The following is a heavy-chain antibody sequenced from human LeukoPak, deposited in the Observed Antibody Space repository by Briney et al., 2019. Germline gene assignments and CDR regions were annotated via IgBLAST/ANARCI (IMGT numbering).Heavy chain of an antibody. J-gene: IGHJ5*02. D-gene: IGHD2-2*01. CDR1: GGSISSYY. CDR2: IYYSGST. Sequence: SETLSLTCTVSGGSISSYYWSWIRQPPGKGLEWIGYIYYSGSTNYNPSLKSRATISVDTSKNQFSLKLSSVTAADTAVYYCARGGGYCSSTSCYNWFDPWGQGTLVTVSS. CDR3: ARGGGYCSSTSCYNWFDP. V-gene: IGHV4-59*01.